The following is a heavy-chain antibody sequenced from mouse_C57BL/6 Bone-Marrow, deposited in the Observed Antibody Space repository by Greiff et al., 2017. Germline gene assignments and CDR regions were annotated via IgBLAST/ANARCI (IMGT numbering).Heavy chain of an antibody. J-gene: IGHJ2*01. CDR2: IYPRSGNT. V-gene: IGHV1-81*01. CDR3: ARGGYYYGSSYFDY. Sequence: QVQLQQSGAELARPGASVKLSCKASGYTFTSYGISWVKQRTGQGLEWIGEIYPRSGNTYYNEKFKGKATLTADNSSSTAYMELRSLTSEDSAVYFCARGGYYYGSSYFDYWGQGTTLTVSS. D-gene: IGHD1-1*01. CDR1: GYTFTSYG.